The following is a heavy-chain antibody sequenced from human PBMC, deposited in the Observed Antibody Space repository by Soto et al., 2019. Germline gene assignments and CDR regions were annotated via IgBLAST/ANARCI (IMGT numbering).Heavy chain of an antibody. J-gene: IGHJ6*02. Sequence: SVKVSCKASGFTFTSSSVQWVRQARGQRLEWIGWIVVGSGNTNYAQKFQERVTITRDMSTSTAYMELSSLRSDDTAVYYCAAPAYYYDSSGRYGMDVWGQGTTVTVS. D-gene: IGHD3-22*01. CDR2: IVVGSGNT. CDR1: GFTFTSSS. V-gene: IGHV1-58*01. CDR3: AAPAYYYDSSGRYGMDV.